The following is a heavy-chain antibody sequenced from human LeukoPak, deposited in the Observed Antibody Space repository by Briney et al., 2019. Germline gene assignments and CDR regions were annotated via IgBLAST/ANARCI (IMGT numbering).Heavy chain of an antibody. CDR2: ISHSGST. V-gene: IGHV4-34*01. Sequence: PSETLSLTCAVYGGSFSGYYWSWIRQPPGKGLEWIGEISHSGSTNYNPSLKSRVTILVDTSKNQFSLKLSSVTAADTAVYYCARGHSPVTTKVSYFQHWGQGTLVTVSS. CDR1: GGSFSGYY. D-gene: IGHD4-17*01. CDR3: ARGHSPVTTKVSYFQH. J-gene: IGHJ1*01.